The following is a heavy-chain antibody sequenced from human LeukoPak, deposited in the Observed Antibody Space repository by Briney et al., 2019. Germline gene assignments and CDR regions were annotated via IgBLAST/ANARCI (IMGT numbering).Heavy chain of an antibody. CDR1: GYSIISDYF. V-gene: IGHV4-38-2*02. Sequence: SETLSLTCIVSGYSIISDYFWGWIRRPPGKGLEWIGSIYHDGRIDYNPSLKSRVTISRDTSNDQFSLKLSSVTAADTAMYYCARDTSPGITGTYWGQGTLVTVSS. J-gene: IGHJ4*02. CDR3: ARDTSPGITGTY. CDR2: IYHDGRI. D-gene: IGHD1-20*01.